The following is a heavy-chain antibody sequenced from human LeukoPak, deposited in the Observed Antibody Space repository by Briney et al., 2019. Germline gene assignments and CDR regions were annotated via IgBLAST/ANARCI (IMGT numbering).Heavy chain of an antibody. V-gene: IGHV1-8*03. CDR3: ATCIAAAGTIDY. Sequence: ASVKVSCKASGYTFTSYDINWVRQATGQGLEWMGWMNPNSGNTGYAQKFQGRVTITRNTSISTAYMELSSLRSEDTAVYYCATCIAAAGTIDYWGQGTLATVSS. D-gene: IGHD6-13*01. CDR2: MNPNSGNT. J-gene: IGHJ4*02. CDR1: GYTFTSYD.